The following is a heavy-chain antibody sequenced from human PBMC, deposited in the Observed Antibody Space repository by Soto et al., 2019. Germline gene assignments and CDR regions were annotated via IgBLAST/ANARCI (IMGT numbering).Heavy chain of an antibody. CDR3: ARGYYDILTGYSDHAFDI. Sequence: GESLKISCKGSGYSFTSYWIGWVRQMPGKGLEWMGIIYPGDSDTRYSPSFQGQVTISADKSISTAYLQWSSLKASDTAMYYCARGYYDILTGYSDHAFDIWGQGTMVTVSS. CDR1: GYSFTSYW. V-gene: IGHV5-51*01. CDR2: IYPGDSDT. J-gene: IGHJ3*02. D-gene: IGHD3-9*01.